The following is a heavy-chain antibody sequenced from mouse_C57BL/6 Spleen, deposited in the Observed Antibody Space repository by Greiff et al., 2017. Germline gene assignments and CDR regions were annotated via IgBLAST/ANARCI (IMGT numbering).Heavy chain of an antibody. CDR2: INPSTGGT. CDR1: GYSFTGYY. D-gene: IGHD2-3*01. CDR3: ARGGLLHCFDY. J-gene: IGHJ2*01. V-gene: IGHV1-42*01. Sequence: VQLQQSGPELVKPGASVKISCKASGYSFTGYYMNWVKQSPEKSLEWIGEINPSTGGTTYNQKFKAKATLTVDKSSSTAYMQLKSLTSEDSAVYYGARGGLLHCFDYWGQGTTLTGSS.